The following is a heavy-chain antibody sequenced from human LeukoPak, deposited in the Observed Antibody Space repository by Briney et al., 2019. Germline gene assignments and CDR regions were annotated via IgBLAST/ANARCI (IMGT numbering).Heavy chain of an antibody. Sequence: GGSLRLSCAASGFTFSSYTLDWVRQAPGKGLEWVSSISSSSSYIYYADSVKGRFTISRDNAKNSLYLQMNSLRAEDTAVYYCAREGYSGYDYFFGRWFDPWGQGTLVTVSS. CDR2: ISSSSSYI. V-gene: IGHV3-21*01. CDR1: GFTFSSYT. D-gene: IGHD5-12*01. J-gene: IGHJ5*02. CDR3: AREGYSGYDYFFGRWFDP.